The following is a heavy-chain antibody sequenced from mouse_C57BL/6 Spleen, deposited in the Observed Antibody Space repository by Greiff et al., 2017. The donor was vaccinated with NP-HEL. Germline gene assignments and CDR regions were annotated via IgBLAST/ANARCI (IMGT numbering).Heavy chain of an antibody. Sequence: DVMLVESGGGLVQSGRSLRLSCATSGFTFSDFYMEWVRQAPGKGLEWIAASRNKANDYTTEYSASVKGRFIVSRDTSQSILYLQMNALRAEDTAIYYCARDGLAPFAYWGQRTLVTVSA. CDR2: SRNKANDYTT. CDR1: GFTFSDFY. D-gene: IGHD2-4*01. V-gene: IGHV7-1*01. J-gene: IGHJ3*01. CDR3: ARDGLAPFAY.